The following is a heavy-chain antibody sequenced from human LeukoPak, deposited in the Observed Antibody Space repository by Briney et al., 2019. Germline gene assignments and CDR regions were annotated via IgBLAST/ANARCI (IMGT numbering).Heavy chain of an antibody. CDR2: MHFDGTNE. CDR3: AKAWWDYYDILRNAFDI. V-gene: IGHV3-30*02. D-gene: IGHD3-9*01. J-gene: IGHJ3*02. CDR1: GFTVA. Sequence: PGGSLRLSCAASGFTVAIHWVRQAPGKGLEWVAFMHFDGTNEYYADSVKGRFTLFRDNSKNTMYLQMNTLRAEDTAVYYCAKAWWDYYDILRNAFDIWGQGTMVTVSS.